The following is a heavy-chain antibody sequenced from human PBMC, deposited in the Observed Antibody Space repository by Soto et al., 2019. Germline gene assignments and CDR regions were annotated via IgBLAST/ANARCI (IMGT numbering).Heavy chain of an antibody. Sequence: PGGSLRLSCAASGFTFSTYAMSWVRQAPGKGLEWVSAISDSGSHTYYSDSVKGRFTTSRDNSKNRLYLQMNSLSADDTAVYYCAKELSIGPPYDSWGQGTLVTVSS. CDR1: GFTFSTYA. CDR2: ISDSGSHT. CDR3: AKELSIGPPYDS. J-gene: IGHJ4*02. D-gene: IGHD3-3*02. V-gene: IGHV3-23*01.